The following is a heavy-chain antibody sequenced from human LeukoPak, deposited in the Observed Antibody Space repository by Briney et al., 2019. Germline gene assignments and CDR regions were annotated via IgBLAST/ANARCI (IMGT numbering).Heavy chain of an antibody. J-gene: IGHJ4*02. CDR1: GYTFTSYG. CDR3: ARDLQYYYDSSGPSRQGY. CDR2: ISAYNGNT. V-gene: IGHV1-18*01. D-gene: IGHD3-22*01. Sequence: ASVKVSCKASGYTFTSYGISWVRQAPGQGLEWMGWISAYNGNTNYAQKLQGRVTMTTDTSTSTAYMELRSLRSDDTAVYYCARDLQYYYDSSGPSRQGYWGQGTLVTVSS.